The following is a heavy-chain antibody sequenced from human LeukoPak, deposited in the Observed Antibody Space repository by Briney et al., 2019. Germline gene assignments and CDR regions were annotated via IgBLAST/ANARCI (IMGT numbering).Heavy chain of an antibody. D-gene: IGHD3-22*01. Sequence: GASVTVSCKSSGYTFTNYYMHWVRQAPGQGLEWLGMINPSGGSTSYAQKFQGRVTMTTDTSTSAVYMELSSLRSEDTAVYYCARRALGSSYYYCFDYWGQGTLVTVSS. CDR3: ARRALGSSYYYCFDY. J-gene: IGHJ4*02. V-gene: IGHV1-46*01. CDR2: INPSGGST. CDR1: GYTFTNYY.